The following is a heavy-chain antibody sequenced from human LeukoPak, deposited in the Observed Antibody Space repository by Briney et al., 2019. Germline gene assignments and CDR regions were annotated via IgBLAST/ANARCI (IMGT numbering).Heavy chain of an antibody. V-gene: IGHV4-39*01. D-gene: IGHD3-3*02. Sequence: SETLSLTCTVSGGSISSSSYYWGWIRQPPGKGLEWIGSIYYSGSTYYNPSLKSRVSISVDTSKNQFSLKLSSVTAADTAVYYCARLSQGCFDYWGQGTLVTVSS. CDR1: GGSISSSSYY. CDR2: IYYSGST. CDR3: ARLSQGCFDY. J-gene: IGHJ4*02.